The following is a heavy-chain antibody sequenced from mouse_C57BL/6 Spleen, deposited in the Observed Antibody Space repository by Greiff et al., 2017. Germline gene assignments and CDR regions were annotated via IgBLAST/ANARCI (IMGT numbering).Heavy chain of an antibody. J-gene: IGHJ1*03. CDR1: GFTFSDYY. V-gene: IGHV5-16*01. CDR3: ARGGTTVVAWYFDV. CDR2: INYDGSST. Sequence: VESEGGLVQPGSSMKLSCTASGFTFSDYYMAWVRQVPEKGLEWVANINYDGSSTYYLDSLKSRFIISRDNAKNILYLQMSSLKSEDTATYYCARGGTTVVAWYFDVWGTGTTVTVSS. D-gene: IGHD1-1*01.